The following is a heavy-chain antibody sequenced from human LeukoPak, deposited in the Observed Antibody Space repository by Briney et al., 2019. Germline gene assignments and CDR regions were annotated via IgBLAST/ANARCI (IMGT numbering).Heavy chain of an antibody. D-gene: IGHD6-13*01. J-gene: IGHJ4*02. CDR3: ARDGIAAAGTFDY. CDR2: IYYSGST. V-gene: IGHV4-59*12. Sequence: SETLSLTCTVSGGSISSYYWSWIRQPPGKGLEWIGYIYYSGSTYYNPSLKSRVTISVDTSKNQFSLKLSSVTAADTAVYYCARDGIAAAGTFDYWGQGTLVTVSS. CDR1: GGSISSYY.